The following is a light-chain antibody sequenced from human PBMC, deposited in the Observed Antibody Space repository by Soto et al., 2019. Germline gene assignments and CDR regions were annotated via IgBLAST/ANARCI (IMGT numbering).Light chain of an antibody. J-gene: IGLJ1*01. Sequence: QSVLTQPASVSGSPGQSITISCTGTSSDVGGYNYVSWYQQHPGKAPKLMIYDVSNRPSGVSNRFSGSKSGNTASLTISGLQAEDEADYYCSSSTSSSTLGYVFGTGTKVTVL. V-gene: IGLV2-14*01. CDR2: DVS. CDR3: SSSTSSSTLGYV. CDR1: SSDVGGYNY.